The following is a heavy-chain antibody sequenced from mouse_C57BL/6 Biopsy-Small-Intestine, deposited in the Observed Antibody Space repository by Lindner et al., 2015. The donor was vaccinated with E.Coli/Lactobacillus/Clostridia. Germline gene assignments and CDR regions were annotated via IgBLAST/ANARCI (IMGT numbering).Heavy chain of an antibody. CDR3: ASGGGNYVFAY. CDR1: GYSFTSYY. D-gene: IGHD2-1*01. V-gene: IGHV1-66*01. Sequence: VQLQESGPELMKPGASVKISCKASGYSFTSYYIHWVKQRPGQGLEWIGWIYPGSGNTKYNEKFKGKATLTADTSSSTAYMQLSSLTSEDSAVYYCASGGGNYVFAYWGQGTLVTVSA. J-gene: IGHJ3*01. CDR2: IYPGSGNT.